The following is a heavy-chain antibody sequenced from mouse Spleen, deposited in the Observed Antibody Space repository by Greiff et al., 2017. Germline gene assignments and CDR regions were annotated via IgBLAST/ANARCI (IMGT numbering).Heavy chain of an antibody. CDR2: ISSGGGNT. J-gene: IGHJ3*01. CDR1: GFTFSSYA. CDR3: ARQGGRDPFAY. V-gene: IGHV5-9*04. D-gene: IGHD3-1*01. Sequence: EVKLMESGGGLVKLGGSLKLSCAASGFTFSSYAMSWVRQTPEKRLEWVATISSGGGNTYYPDSVKGRFTISRDNAKNTLYLQMSSLKSEDTAMYYCARQGGRDPFAYWGQGTLVTVSA.